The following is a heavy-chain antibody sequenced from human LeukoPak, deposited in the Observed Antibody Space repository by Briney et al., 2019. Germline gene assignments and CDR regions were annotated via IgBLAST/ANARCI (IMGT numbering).Heavy chain of an antibody. Sequence: PSETLPHTCTVSGGSISSYYWSWSRQPPGKGLEWIGYIYYSGSTNYNPSLKSRVTISVDTSKNQFSLKLSSVTAADTAVYYCARESTAHKWFDPWGQGTLGTLSS. D-gene: IGHD5-18*01. CDR2: IYYSGST. V-gene: IGHV4-59*01. CDR3: ARESTAHKWFDP. J-gene: IGHJ5*02. CDR1: GGSISSYY.